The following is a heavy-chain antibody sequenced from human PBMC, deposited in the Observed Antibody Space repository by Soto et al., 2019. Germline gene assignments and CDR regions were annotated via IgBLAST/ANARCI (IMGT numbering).Heavy chain of an antibody. CDR2: IYYSGST. V-gene: IGHV4-61*01. J-gene: IGHJ5*02. Sequence: QVQLQESGPGLVKPSETLSLTCTVSGGSVSSGSYYWSWIRQPPGKGLEWIGYIYYSGSTTYNPSIKSRVTISVDTSKNQFSLKLSSVTAADTAVYYCARGVVVAATLWWFDPWGQGTLVTVSS. CDR3: ARGVVVAATLWWFDP. D-gene: IGHD2-15*01. CDR1: GGSVSSGSYY.